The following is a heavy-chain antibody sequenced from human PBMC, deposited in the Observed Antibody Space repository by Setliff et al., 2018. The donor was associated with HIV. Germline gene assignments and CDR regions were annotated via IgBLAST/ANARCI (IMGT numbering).Heavy chain of an antibody. Sequence: GASVKVSCKASGYTFTSYYIHWVRQAPGQGLEWMGVIHPSGGSTSYAQSFQDRVTMTRDTSTSTLYMELSNLRSDDTAVYYCARDEAYYSSGWYSKAGMDVWGQGTTVTVSS. CDR3: ARDEAYYSSGWYSKAGMDV. CDR2: IHPSGGST. D-gene: IGHD6-19*01. J-gene: IGHJ6*02. V-gene: IGHV1-46*01. CDR1: GYTFTSYY.